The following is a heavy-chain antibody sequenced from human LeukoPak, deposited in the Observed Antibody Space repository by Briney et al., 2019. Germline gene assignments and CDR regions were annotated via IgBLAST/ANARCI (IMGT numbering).Heavy chain of an antibody. CDR2: IYYSGST. CDR1: GGSISSYY. Sequence: SETLSLTCTVSGGSISSYYWSWIRQPPGKGLEWIGYIYYSGSTNYNPSLKSRVTISVDTSKNQFSLKLSSVTAADTAVYYCARVGYCSGGSCYSSLQAFDIWGQGTMVTVSS. D-gene: IGHD2-15*01. J-gene: IGHJ3*02. CDR3: ARVGYCSGGSCYSSLQAFDI. V-gene: IGHV4-59*12.